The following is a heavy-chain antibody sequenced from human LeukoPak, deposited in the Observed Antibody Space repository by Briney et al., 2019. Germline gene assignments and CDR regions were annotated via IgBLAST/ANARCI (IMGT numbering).Heavy chain of an antibody. CDR1: GFTFNSYA. V-gene: IGHV3-23*01. D-gene: IGHD1-26*01. Sequence: TGGSLRLSCAASGFTFNSYAMSWVRQPPEKGLEWVATISGSGGGTYYADSVKGRFTISRDDSKNTLYLQMNSPRAEDTAVYYCAKDLGRYRNNYFDYWGQGTLVTVSS. CDR3: AKDLGRYRNNYFDY. J-gene: IGHJ4*02. CDR2: ISGSGGGT.